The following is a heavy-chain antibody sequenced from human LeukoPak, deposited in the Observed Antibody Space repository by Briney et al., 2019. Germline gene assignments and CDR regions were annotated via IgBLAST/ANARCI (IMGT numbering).Heavy chain of an antibody. D-gene: IGHD5-12*01. J-gene: IGHJ4*02. CDR1: GFSVGDYA. CDR3: TRGLEGFTAYDDY. V-gene: IGHV3-49*04. CDR2: IRSKTYGGTA. Sequence: PGGSLRLSCTASGFSVGDYAMSWVRQAPGKGLEWVGFIRSKTYGGTADYAASVEGRFTISRDDSNNIAYLQMNSPKSEDTAVYYCTRGLEGFTAYDDYWGQGTLVTVSS.